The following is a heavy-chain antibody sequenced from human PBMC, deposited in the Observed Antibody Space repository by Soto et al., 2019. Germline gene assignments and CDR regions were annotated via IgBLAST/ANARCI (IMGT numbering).Heavy chain of an antibody. CDR3: ARGQVVAAQH. CDR1: GGSISSGGYS. D-gene: IGHD2-15*01. Sequence: QLQLQVSGSGLVKPSQTLSLTCAVSGGSISSGGYSWSWIRQPPGKGLEWIRYIYHSGSTYYNPSLKSRVTISVDRSKNQFSLKLSSVTAADTAVYYCARGQVVAAQHWGQGTLVTVSS. J-gene: IGHJ4*02. CDR2: IYHSGST. V-gene: IGHV4-30-2*01.